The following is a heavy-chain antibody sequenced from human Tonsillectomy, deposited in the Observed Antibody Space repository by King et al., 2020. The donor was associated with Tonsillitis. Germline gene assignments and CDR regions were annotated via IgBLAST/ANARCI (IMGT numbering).Heavy chain of an antibody. CDR2: LDWNSNIL. Sequence: QLVQSGGGLVQPGRSLRLSCTASGFTFDEYAMHWVRQVPGKGLEWVSGLDWNSNILGYADSVKGRFTISRDNARDSLYLQMNSLRAEDTALYYCAREYYYDNSGSGMDVWGKGTTVTVSS. CDR3: AREYYYDNSGSGMDV. CDR1: GFTFDEYA. V-gene: IGHV3-9*01. D-gene: IGHD3-22*01. J-gene: IGHJ6*03.